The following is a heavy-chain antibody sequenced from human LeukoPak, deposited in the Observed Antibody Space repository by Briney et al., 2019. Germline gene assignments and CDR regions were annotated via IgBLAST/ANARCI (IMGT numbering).Heavy chain of an antibody. Sequence: GRSLRLSCAASGFTFSSYAMHWVRQAPGKGLEWVAVISYDGSNKYYADSVKGRFTISRDNSKNTLYLQMNSLRAEDTAVYYCARQYSSRFYYYYGMDVRGQGTTVTVSS. D-gene: IGHD6-13*01. CDR2: ISYDGSNK. V-gene: IGHV3-30-3*01. CDR1: GFTFSSYA. CDR3: ARQYSSRFYYYYGMDV. J-gene: IGHJ6*02.